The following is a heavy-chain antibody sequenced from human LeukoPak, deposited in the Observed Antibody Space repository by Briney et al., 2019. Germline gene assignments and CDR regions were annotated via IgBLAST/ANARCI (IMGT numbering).Heavy chain of an antibody. CDR1: GFTFDDYA. CDR2: ISWDGGST. Sequence: GSLRLSCAASGFTFDDYAMHWVRQAPGKGLEWVSLISWDGGSTYYADSVKGRFTITRDNSKNSLYLQMNSLRAEDTALYYCAKDSLAAAGPKRGTYYYYGMDVWGQGTTVTVSS. V-gene: IGHV3-43D*03. CDR3: AKDSLAAAGPKRGTYYYYGMDV. D-gene: IGHD6-13*01. J-gene: IGHJ6*02.